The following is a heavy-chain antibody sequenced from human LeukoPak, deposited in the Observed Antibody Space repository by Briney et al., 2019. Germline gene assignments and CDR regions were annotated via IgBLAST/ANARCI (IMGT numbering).Heavy chain of an antibody. CDR2: INHSGST. Sequence: PSETLPLTCAVYGGSLSGYYWSWIRQPPGKGLEWIGEINHSGSTNYNPSLKSRVTIAVDTSKNQFSLKLSSVTAADTAVYYCAMTPYVDTAMVLDYWGQGTLVTVSS. CDR3: AMTPYVDTAMVLDY. J-gene: IGHJ4*02. CDR1: GGSLSGYY. D-gene: IGHD5-18*01. V-gene: IGHV4-34*01.